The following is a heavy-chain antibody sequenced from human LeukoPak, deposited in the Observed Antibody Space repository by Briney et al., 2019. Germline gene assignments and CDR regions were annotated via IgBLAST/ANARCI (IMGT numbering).Heavy chain of an antibody. J-gene: IGHJ4*02. CDR3: ARKDYGSGSYYYFDY. CDR1: GYTFTSYG. D-gene: IGHD3-10*01. CDR2: ISAYNGNT. Sequence: ASVKVSCKASGYTFTSYGISWVRQAPGRGLEWMGWISAYNGNTNYAQKLQGRVTMTTDTSTSTAYMELRSLRSDDTAVYYCARKDYGSGSYYYFDYWGQGTLVTVSS. V-gene: IGHV1-18*01.